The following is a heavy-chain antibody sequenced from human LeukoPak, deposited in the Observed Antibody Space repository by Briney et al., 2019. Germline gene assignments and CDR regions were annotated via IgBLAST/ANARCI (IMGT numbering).Heavy chain of an antibody. CDR2: IIPIFGIA. J-gene: IGHJ4*02. CDR3: ARQGGSYFQNYFDY. D-gene: IGHD1-26*01. V-gene: IGHV1-69*04. CDR1: GGTFSSYA. Sequence: GASVKVSCKASGGTFSSYAISWVRQAPGQGLEWMGRIIPIFGIANYAQKFQGRVTITADKSTSTAYMELSSLRSEDTAVYYCARQGGSYFQNYFDYWGQGTLVTVSS.